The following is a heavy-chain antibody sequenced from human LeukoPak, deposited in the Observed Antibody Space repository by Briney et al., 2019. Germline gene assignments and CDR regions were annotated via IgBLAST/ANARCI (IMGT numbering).Heavy chain of an antibody. D-gene: IGHD3-10*01. J-gene: IGHJ3*02. V-gene: IGHV4-4*07. Sequence: AESLSLACSVACGSVSSYCGSWIRQPAGEGLECIGRIDTSVRTNYNPSLKSRVTMSVDPPKNQFSLKLSSVTAADTAVYYCAIAPLLWFGELSFYAFDIWGQGTMVTVSS. CDR1: CGSVSSYC. CDR2: IDTSVRT. CDR3: AIAPLLWFGELSFYAFDI.